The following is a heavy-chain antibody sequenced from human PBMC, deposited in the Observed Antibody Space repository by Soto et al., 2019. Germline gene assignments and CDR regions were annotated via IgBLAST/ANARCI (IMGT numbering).Heavy chain of an antibody. Sequence: ASVKVSCKASGYTFTSYAMHWVRQAPGQGLEWMGWISVYNGNTNYAQKLQGRVTMTTDTSTSTAYMELRSLRSDDTAVYYCARGSGSYYSYWGQGTLVTVSS. CDR2: ISVYNGNT. V-gene: IGHV1-18*01. CDR3: ARGSGSYYSY. D-gene: IGHD1-26*01. J-gene: IGHJ4*02. CDR1: GYTFTSYA.